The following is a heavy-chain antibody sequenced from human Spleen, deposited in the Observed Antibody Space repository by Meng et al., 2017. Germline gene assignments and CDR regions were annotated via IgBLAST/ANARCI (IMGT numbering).Heavy chain of an antibody. Sequence: ASVKVSCKASGYTFTSYGISWVRQAPGQGLEWMGWISAYNGNTNYAQKFQGRVTMTRDTSTSTVYMELSSLRSEDTSVYYCARARPRTIVVVNFAFDIWGQGTMVTVSS. CDR1: GYTFTSYG. D-gene: IGHD3-22*01. J-gene: IGHJ3*02. CDR2: ISAYNGNT. V-gene: IGHV1-18*01. CDR3: ARARPRTIVVVNFAFDI.